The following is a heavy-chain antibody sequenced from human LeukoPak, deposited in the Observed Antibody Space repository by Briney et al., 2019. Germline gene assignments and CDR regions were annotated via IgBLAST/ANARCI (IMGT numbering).Heavy chain of an antibody. CDR2: IRAYNGDT. D-gene: IGHD1-26*01. Sequence: ASVKLSCKASGYTVTIYGISWGRQAPGPGLEWMGWIRAYNGDTNYAQKFQGRVSMTTDTSTSTAYMELRSLRSDDTAVYYCARGGTYSRGLLVYWGQGTLVTVSS. CDR1: GYTVTIYG. CDR3: ARGGTYSRGLLVY. V-gene: IGHV1-18*01. J-gene: IGHJ4*02.